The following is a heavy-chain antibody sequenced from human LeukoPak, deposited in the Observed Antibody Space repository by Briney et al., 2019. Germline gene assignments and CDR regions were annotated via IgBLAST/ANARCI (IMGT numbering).Heavy chain of an antibody. CDR1: GYTFNSYG. J-gene: IGHJ5*02. CDR2: ISADSANT. Sequence: ASVKVSCKASGYTFNSYGISWVRQAPGQGLGWMGWISADSANTKYAQQLQGRVTMTTDTSTSTAYMELRSLRSDDTAVYYCAGQRGYAWSWFDPWGQGTLVTVSS. CDR3: AGQRGYAWSWFDP. V-gene: IGHV1-18*01. D-gene: IGHD5-12*01.